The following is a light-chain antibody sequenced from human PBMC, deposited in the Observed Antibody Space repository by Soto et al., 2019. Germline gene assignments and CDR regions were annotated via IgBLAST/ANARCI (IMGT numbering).Light chain of an antibody. CDR2: DAS. CDR1: QSVSSY. V-gene: IGKV3-11*01. Sequence: EIVLTQSPATLSLSPGERATLSCRASQSVSSYLAWYQQKPGQAPRLLIYDASNRATGIPARFSGGGSGTDFTLIISSLEPEDFAVYYCQQRRETFGQGTKVEIK. CDR3: QQRRET. J-gene: IGKJ1*01.